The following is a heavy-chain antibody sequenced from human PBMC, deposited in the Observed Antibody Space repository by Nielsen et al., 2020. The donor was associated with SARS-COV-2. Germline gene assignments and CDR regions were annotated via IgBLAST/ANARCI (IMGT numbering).Heavy chain of an antibody. CDR1: GGSLPSGSIPSYW. CDR3: ASLVGSMGLRY. J-gene: IGHJ4*02. CDR2: VVYSGNT. V-gene: IGHV4-61*01. Sequence: SETLSLTCTISGGSLPSGSIPSYWWSWIRQPPGKGLEYIGNVVYSGNTNYNPSLKSRVTISLDTSKKQFSLKLSSVTAADTAVYYCASLVGSMGLRYWGQGKLVTVSS. D-gene: IGHD1-26*01.